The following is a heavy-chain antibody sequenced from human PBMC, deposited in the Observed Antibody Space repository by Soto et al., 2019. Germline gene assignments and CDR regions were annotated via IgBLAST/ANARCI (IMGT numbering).Heavy chain of an antibody. V-gene: IGHV4-31*03. Sequence: LSLTCTVIGDSVSSNNYYWSWIRQRPGKGLEWIGYIHYSGDSYDNPPLTSRITMSMDVSKNQFSLNLRSVTAADTAIYYCARDVNDSSGSQGFDYWGQGTLVTVSS. CDR2: IHYSGDS. J-gene: IGHJ4*02. CDR3: ARDVNDSSGSQGFDY. D-gene: IGHD3-22*01. CDR1: GDSVSSNNYY.